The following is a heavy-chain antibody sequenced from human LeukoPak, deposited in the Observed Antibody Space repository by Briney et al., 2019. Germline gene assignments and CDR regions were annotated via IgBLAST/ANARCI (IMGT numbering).Heavy chain of an antibody. J-gene: IGHJ4*02. V-gene: IGHV3-15*07. D-gene: IGHD3-3*01. CDR1: GFTFTNAW. Sequence: GGSLRLSCAASGFTFTNAWMNWVRQAPGKGLEWVGRIKSKTDGGTTDYAAPVKGRFTISRDDSKNTLYLQMNSLKTEDTAVYYCTTTPTKYYDFWSAYNDYWGQGTLVIVSS. CDR2: IKSKTDGGTT. CDR3: TTTPTKYYDFWSAYNDY.